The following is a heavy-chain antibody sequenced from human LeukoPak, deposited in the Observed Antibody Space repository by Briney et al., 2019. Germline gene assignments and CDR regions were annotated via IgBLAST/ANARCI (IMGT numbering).Heavy chain of an antibody. Sequence: ASVKVSCKASGYTFTSYAMNWVRQAPGQGLEWMGWINTNTGNPTYAQGFTGRFVFSLDTSVSTAYLQISSLKAEDTAVYYCARDHGDYWFYNIGGYYYYYYMDVWGKGTTVIVSS. CDR2: INTNTGNP. CDR3: ARDHGDYWFYNIGGYYYYYYMDV. CDR1: GYTFTSYA. V-gene: IGHV7-4-1*02. D-gene: IGHD4-17*01. J-gene: IGHJ6*03.